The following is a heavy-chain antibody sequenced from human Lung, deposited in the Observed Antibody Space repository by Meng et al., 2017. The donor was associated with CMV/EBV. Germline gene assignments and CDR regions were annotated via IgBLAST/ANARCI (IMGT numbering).Heavy chain of an antibody. CDR3: ARDFVDTFRYYYYGMDV. J-gene: IGHJ6*02. CDR1: GGSISSSSYY. CDR2: IYYSGST. Sequence: SETLSLTCTVPGGSISSSSYYWGWILQPPGKGLEWIGSIYYSGSTYYNPSLRSRVTISVDTSKNQFSLKLISVTAADTAVYYCARDFVDTFRYYYYGMDVWGQGTTVTVSS. D-gene: IGHD5-18*01. V-gene: IGHV4-39*07.